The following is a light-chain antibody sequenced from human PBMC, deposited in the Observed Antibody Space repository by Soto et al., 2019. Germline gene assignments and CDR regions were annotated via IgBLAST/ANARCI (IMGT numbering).Light chain of an antibody. CDR3: SSRTTSNPYV. J-gene: IGLJ1*01. CDR1: SSDIGAYNS. Sequence: QSALTQPASVSGSPGQSITISCTGTSSDIGAYNSASWYQQHPGKAPKLMIYEVSNRPSGVSHRFSASKSGNTASLTISGLQAEDEADYYCSSRTTSNPYVFGTGIKLTVL. CDR2: EVS. V-gene: IGLV2-14*01.